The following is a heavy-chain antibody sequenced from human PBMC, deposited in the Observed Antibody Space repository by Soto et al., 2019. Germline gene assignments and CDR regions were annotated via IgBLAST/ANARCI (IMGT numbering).Heavy chain of an antibody. Sequence: QVQLVQSGAEVKKPGASVKGSCKASGYTFTSYYMHWVRQAPGQGLEWMGIINPSGGSTSYAQKFQGRVTMTRDTSTSTVYMELSSLRSEDTAVYYCARVVRTGAFDIWGQGTMVTVSS. CDR1: GYTFTSYY. V-gene: IGHV1-46*01. J-gene: IGHJ3*02. CDR3: ARVVRTGAFDI. CDR2: INPSGGST. D-gene: IGHD2-8*01.